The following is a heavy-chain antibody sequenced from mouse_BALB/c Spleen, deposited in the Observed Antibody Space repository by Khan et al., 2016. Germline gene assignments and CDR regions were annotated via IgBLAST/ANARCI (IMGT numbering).Heavy chain of an antibody. Sequence: EVQLQESGPDLVKPSQSLSLTCTVTGYSITSGYSWHWIRQFPGNKLEWMGYIHYSGSTNYNPSLKSRISITRDTSKNKFFLQWSSVTPEDTATYYCARDYDYTRLSYWGQGTLVTVSA. CDR1: GYSITSGYS. CDR3: ARDYDYTRLSY. J-gene: IGHJ3*01. D-gene: IGHD2-4*01. CDR2: IHYSGST. V-gene: IGHV3-1*02.